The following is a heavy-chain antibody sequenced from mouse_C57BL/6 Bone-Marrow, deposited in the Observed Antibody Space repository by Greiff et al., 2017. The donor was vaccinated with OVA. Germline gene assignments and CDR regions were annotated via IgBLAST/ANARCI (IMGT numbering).Heavy chain of an antibody. CDR2: IWWDDDK. D-gene: IGHD1-1*01. V-gene: IGHV8-8*01. CDR3: ARIRPFITTGEGYYAMDY. J-gene: IGHJ4*01. CDR1: GFSLSTFGMG. Sequence: QVTLKVSGPGILQPSQTLSLTCSFSGFSLSTFGMGVGWIRQPSGKGLEWLAHIWWDDDKYYNPALKSRPTISKDTSKNQVFLKIANVDTADTATYYCARIRPFITTGEGYYAMDYWGQGTSVTVSS.